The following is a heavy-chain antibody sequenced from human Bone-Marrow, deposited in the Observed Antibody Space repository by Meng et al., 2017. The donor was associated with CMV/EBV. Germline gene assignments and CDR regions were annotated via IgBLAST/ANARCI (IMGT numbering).Heavy chain of an antibody. V-gene: IGHV3-30*04. CDR3: ARGGITIFGHPLDY. Sequence: SGLTFSSYAMHWVRQAPGKGLEWVAVISYDGSNKYYADSVKGRFTISRDNSKNTLYLQMNSLRAEDTAVYYCARGGITIFGHPLDYWGQGTLVTVSS. J-gene: IGHJ4*02. D-gene: IGHD3-3*01. CDR2: ISYDGSNK. CDR1: GLTFSSYA.